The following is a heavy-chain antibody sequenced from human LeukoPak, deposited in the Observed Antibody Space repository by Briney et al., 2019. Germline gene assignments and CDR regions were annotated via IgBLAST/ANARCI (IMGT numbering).Heavy chain of an antibody. Sequence: GGSLRLSCVASGFTFDDYTMHWVRRAPGKGLEWVSAISGSGGSTYYADSVKGRFTISRDNSKYTLYLQMNSLRAEDTAVYYCAKVYAGGVVHPWGQGTLVTVSS. V-gene: IGHV3-23*01. CDR1: GFTFDDYT. CDR3: AKVYAGGVVHP. J-gene: IGHJ5*02. D-gene: IGHD2-8*02. CDR2: ISGSGGST.